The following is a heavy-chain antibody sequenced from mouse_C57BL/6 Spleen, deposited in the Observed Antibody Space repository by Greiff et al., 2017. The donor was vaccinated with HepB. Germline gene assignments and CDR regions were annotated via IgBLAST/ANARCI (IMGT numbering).Heavy chain of an antibody. CDR2: IDPEDGDT. V-gene: IGHV14-1*01. J-gene: IGHJ3*01. D-gene: IGHD2-2*01. CDR1: GFNIKDYY. CDR3: AYGYDDAWFAY. Sequence: VQLQQSGAELVRPGASVKLSCTASGFNIKDYYMHWVKQRPEQGLEWIGRIDPEDGDTEYAPKFQGKATMNADTSSNTAYLQLSSLTSEDTAVYYCAYGYDDAWFAYWGQGTLVTVSA.